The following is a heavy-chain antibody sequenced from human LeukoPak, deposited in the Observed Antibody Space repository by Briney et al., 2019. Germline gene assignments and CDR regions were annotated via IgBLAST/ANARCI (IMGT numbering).Heavy chain of an antibody. CDR3: ARREGIEAAGTDY. D-gene: IGHD6-13*01. CDR1: GGSLSGYH. J-gene: IGHJ4*02. Sequence: PSETLSLTCAVYGGSLSGYHWSWIRQTPGKGLEWIGEINHGGSTNYNPSRKSRVTISVDTSKKQFSLKLYSVAAADTAVYYCARREGIEAAGTDYWGQGTLVTVSS. CDR2: INHGGST. V-gene: IGHV4-34*01.